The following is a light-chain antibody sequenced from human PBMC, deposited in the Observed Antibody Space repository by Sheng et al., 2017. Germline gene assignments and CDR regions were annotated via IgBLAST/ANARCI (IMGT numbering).Light chain of an antibody. CDR2: DAS. V-gene: IGKV3-11*01. CDR1: QSVGSNY. Sequence: EIVLTQSPGTLSLSPGERATLSCRASQSVGSNYLAWYQQKPGQAPRLLIYDASNRATGIPARFSGSGSGTDFSLTISSLGPEDFAVYYCHQRFNWPLTFGGGTKVEIK. J-gene: IGKJ4*01. CDR3: HQRFNWPLT.